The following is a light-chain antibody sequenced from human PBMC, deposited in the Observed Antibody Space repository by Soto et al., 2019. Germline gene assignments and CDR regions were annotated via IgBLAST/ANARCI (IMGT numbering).Light chain of an antibody. CDR1: QSVSSSY. V-gene: IGKV3-20*01. J-gene: IGKJ2*01. CDR3: QQYGNGAYT. CDR2: GAS. Sequence: EIVLTQSPGTLSLSPGERATLSCRASQSVSSSYLAWYQQKAGQAPRLLIYGASNRATGIPDRFSGSGSGTDFILTISRLEPEDFAVYYCQQYGNGAYTFGQGTKVEMK.